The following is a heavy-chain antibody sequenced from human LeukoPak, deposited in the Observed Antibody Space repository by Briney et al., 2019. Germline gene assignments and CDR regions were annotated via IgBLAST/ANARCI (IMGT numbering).Heavy chain of an antibody. J-gene: IGHJ4*02. V-gene: IGHV3-74*01. CDR2: INSDGSST. D-gene: IGHD6-13*01. CDR1: GFTFSSYW. CDR3: ARDWSLGY. Sequence: PGGSLRLSCAASGFTFSSYWMHWVRQAPGKGLVWVSRINSDGSSTNYADSDSVKGRFTISRDNAKNTLYLQMNSLRAEDTAMYYCARDWSLGYWGQGTLVTVSS.